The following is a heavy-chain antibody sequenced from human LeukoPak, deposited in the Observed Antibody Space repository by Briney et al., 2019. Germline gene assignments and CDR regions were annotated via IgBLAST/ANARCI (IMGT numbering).Heavy chain of an antibody. CDR1: GGSFSGYY. CDR3: ASRSRIAALNY. CDR2: INHSGST. D-gene: IGHD6-6*01. V-gene: IGHV4-34*01. J-gene: IGHJ4*02. Sequence: SETLSLTCAVYGGSFSGYYWSWIRQPPGKGLEWIGEINHSGSTNYNPSLKSRVTISVDTSKNQFSLKLSSVTAADTAVYYCASRSRIAALNYWGQGTLVTVSS.